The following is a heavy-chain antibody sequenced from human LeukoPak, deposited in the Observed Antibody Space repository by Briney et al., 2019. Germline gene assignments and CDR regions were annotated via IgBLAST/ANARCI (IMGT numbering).Heavy chain of an antibody. CDR2: IKSKTDGGTT. Sequence: GGSLRLSCAASGFTFSNAWMSWVRQAPGKGLEWVGRIKSKTDGGTTDYAAPVKGRFTISRDDSKNTLYLQMNSLKTEDTAVYYCTTVLIAAAGIDAFDIWGQGTMVTVSS. D-gene: IGHD6-13*01. V-gene: IGHV3-15*01. CDR1: GFTFSNAW. J-gene: IGHJ3*02. CDR3: TTVLIAAAGIDAFDI.